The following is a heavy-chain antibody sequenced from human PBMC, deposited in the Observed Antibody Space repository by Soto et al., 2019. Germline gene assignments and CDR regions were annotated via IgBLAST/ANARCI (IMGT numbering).Heavy chain of an antibody. D-gene: IGHD6-19*01. CDR1: GGSISSSSYY. CDR2: IYYSGST. J-gene: IGHJ6*02. V-gene: IGHV4-39*01. CDR3: AMPGYSSVWYAYYYNAMVV. Sequence: SETLSLTCTVSGGSISSSSYYWGWIRQPPGKGLEWIGSIYYSGSTYYNPSLKSRVTISVDTSKNQFSLKLSSVTAADTAVYYCAMPGYSSVWYAYYYNAMVVWSQGTTVTVSS.